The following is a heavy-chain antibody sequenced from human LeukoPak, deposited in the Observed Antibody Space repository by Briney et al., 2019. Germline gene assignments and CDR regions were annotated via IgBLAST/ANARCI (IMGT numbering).Heavy chain of an antibody. V-gene: IGHV3-21*01. D-gene: IGHD2-15*01. CDR3: ARVLVVAATPDAFDI. Sequence: GGSLRLSCAASGFTFSSYSMNWVRQAPGKGLEWVSSISSSSSYIYYADSVKGQFTISRDNAKNSLYLQMNSLRAEDTAVYYCARVLVVAATPDAFDIWGQGTMITVSS. CDR2: ISSSSSYI. CDR1: GFTFSSYS. J-gene: IGHJ3*02.